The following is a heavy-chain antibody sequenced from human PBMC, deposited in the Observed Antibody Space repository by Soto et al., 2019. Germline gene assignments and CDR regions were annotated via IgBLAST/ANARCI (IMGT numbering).Heavy chain of an antibody. J-gene: IGHJ5*01. CDR1: GFKFSSYA. CDR2: ISATGGGT. D-gene: IGHD3-16*01. Sequence: GGSLRLSCAASGFKFSSYAMSWVRQAPGKGLEWVSLISATGGGTYYADSVKGRFTISRDNSDNTLYLQVHSLRAEDTAVYYCAKDRRAGGNSAFYFDFWGQGAQVTVTS. V-gene: IGHV3-23*01. CDR3: AKDRRAGGNSAFYFDF.